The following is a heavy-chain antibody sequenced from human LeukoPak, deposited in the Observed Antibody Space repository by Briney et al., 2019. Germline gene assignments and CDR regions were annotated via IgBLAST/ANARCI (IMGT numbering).Heavy chain of an antibody. CDR1: GGSISSSSYY. Sequence: SETLSLTCTVSGGSISSSSYYWGWIRQPPGKGLEWIGNIYYSGSTYYNPSLKSRVTISVDTSKSQFSLKLSSVTAADTAVYYCAREGYDSSYYYYLDYWGQGTLVTVSS. J-gene: IGHJ4*02. CDR3: AREGYDSSYYYYLDY. CDR2: IYYSGST. D-gene: IGHD3-22*01. V-gene: IGHV4-31*03.